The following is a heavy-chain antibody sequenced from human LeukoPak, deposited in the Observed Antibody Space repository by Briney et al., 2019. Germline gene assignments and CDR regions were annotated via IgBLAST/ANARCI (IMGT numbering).Heavy chain of an antibody. D-gene: IGHD2-8*01. Sequence: PGGSLRLSCAASGFSLTSYEMNWVRQTSGRGLECVSHYSSGGNTEYYADPVRGRFSMSRDNAKNSLYLEMNSLRAEDTAVYYCARDTVNGPFVISLDYWGQGALVTVSS. CDR2: YSSGGNTE. V-gene: IGHV3-48*03. CDR1: GFSLTSYE. CDR3: ARDTVNGPFVISLDY. J-gene: IGHJ4*02.